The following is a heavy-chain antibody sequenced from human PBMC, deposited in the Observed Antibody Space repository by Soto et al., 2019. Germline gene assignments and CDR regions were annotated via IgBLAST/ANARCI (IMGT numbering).Heavy chain of an antibody. D-gene: IGHD2-8*02. CDR1: GFTFSNYA. J-gene: IGHJ4*02. CDR3: AKEDTTGFSAYYFDF. V-gene: IGHV3-23*01. Sequence: GGSLRLSCAASGFTFSNYAMSWVRQAPGKGLEWVSVFSASGGTANYADSVKGRFILSRDNSKNTLSLQMDSLRAEDSATYYCAKEDTTGFSAYYFDFWGQGTPVTVS. CDR2: FSASGGTA.